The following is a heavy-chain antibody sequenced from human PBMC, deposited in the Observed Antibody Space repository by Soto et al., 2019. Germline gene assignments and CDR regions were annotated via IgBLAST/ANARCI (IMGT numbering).Heavy chain of an antibody. CDR1: GFTFSTYN. D-gene: IGHD3-22*01. V-gene: IGHV3-21*01. J-gene: IGHJ3*02. CDR2: MSSSGTYI. CDR3: GGDSSGYFYPAVFDI. Sequence: GGSLRLSCSASGFTFSTYNMNWVRQAPGKGLEWVSSMSSSGTYIYYADSVKGRFTVSRDNAESSLFLQMNNMRAEDTAVYYCGGDSSGYFYPAVFDIWGQWTMLTVSS.